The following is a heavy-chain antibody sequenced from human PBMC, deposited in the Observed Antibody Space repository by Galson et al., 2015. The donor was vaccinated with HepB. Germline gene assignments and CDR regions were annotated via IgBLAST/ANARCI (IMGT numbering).Heavy chain of an antibody. J-gene: IGHJ4*02. CDR3: ARAGGASYFDY. CDR1: GFTFSSYD. CDR2: ISYDGSNR. Sequence: SLRLSCAASGFTFSSYDMHWVRQAPGKGLEWVAVISYDGSNRNYADSVKGRFTISRDNSKNTQYLQMNSLRADDTAVYYCARAGGASYFDYWGQGTLVTVSS. V-gene: IGHV3-30*03. D-gene: IGHD3-16*01.